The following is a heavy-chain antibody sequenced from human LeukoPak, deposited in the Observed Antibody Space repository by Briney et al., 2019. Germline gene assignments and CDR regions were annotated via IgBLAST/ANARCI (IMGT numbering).Heavy chain of an antibody. CDR1: GFTFSSYA. CDR2: ISGSGGST. CDR3: AKVEQQWLGPAFDY. Sequence: GGSLRLSCAASGFTFSSYAMSWVRQAPGKGLEWFSAISGSGGSTYYADSVKGRFTISRDNSKNTLYLQMNSLRAEDTAVYYCAKVEQQWLGPAFDYWGQGTLVTVSS. V-gene: IGHV3-23*01. J-gene: IGHJ4*02. D-gene: IGHD6-19*01.